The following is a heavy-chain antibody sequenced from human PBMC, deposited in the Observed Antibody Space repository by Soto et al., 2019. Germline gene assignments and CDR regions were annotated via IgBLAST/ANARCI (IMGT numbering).Heavy chain of an antibody. V-gene: IGHV3-33*01. J-gene: IGHJ6*02. Sequence: QVHLVESGGGVAQPGRSLRLSCTVSGFTFSGHAMHWVRQAPGKGLEWVTQIWYDGSNKYYAESVKGRFTISRDNSKNTLYLQMNSLRVEDTAGYYCARDGQGLAPYALDVWGQGTSVTVSS. CDR2: IWYDGSNK. D-gene: IGHD6-19*01. CDR3: ARDGQGLAPYALDV. CDR1: GFTFSGHA.